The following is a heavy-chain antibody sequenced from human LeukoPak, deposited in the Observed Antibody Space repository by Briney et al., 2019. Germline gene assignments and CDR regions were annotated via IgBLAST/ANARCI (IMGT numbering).Heavy chain of an antibody. CDR3: ARQPDTRSFDY. Sequence: GESLKISFKGSGYRFTSYWIGWVRQMPGKGLEWMGIIYPGDSDTRYSPSFQGQVTISADKSISTAYLQWSSLKASDTAMYYCARQPDTRSFDYWGQGTLVTVSS. CDR1: GYRFTSYW. V-gene: IGHV5-51*01. D-gene: IGHD3-10*01. J-gene: IGHJ4*02. CDR2: IYPGDSDT.